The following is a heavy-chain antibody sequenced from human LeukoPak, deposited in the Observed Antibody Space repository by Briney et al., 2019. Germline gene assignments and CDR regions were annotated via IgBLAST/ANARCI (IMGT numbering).Heavy chain of an antibody. J-gene: IGHJ3*02. CDR3: ARKMKTGDRVGAFDI. D-gene: IGHD1-1*01. V-gene: IGHV3-23*01. CDR1: GFTFSSYA. CDR2: ISGSGDGT. Sequence: GGSLRLSCAASGFTFSSYAMSWVRQTPGKGLEWVSIISGSGDGTYYADSVKGRFTISRDNSKNSLYLQMNSLTAEDTAVYYCARKMKTGDRVGAFDIWGQGTVVTISS.